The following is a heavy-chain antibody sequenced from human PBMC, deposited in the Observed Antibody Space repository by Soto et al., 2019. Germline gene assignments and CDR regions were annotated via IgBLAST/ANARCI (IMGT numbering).Heavy chain of an antibody. D-gene: IGHD3-10*01. V-gene: IGHV4-34*01. Sequence: PSETLSLTCAVYGGSFSGYYWSWIRQPPGKGLEWIGEINHSGSTYYNPSLKSRVTISVDRSKNQFSLKLSSVTAADTAVYYCARTIVRGSLGPYFDYWGQGTLVTVSS. J-gene: IGHJ4*02. CDR1: GGSFSGYY. CDR2: INHSGST. CDR3: ARTIVRGSLGPYFDY.